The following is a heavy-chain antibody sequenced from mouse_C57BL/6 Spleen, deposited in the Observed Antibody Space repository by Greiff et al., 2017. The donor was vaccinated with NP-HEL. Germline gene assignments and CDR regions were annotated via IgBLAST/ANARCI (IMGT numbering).Heavy chain of an antibody. V-gene: IGHV1-82*01. Sequence: QVQLQQSGPELVKPGASVKISCKASGYAFSSSWMNWVKQRPGKGLEWIGRIYPGDGDTNYIGKFKGKATLTADKSSSTAYMQLSSLTSEDSAVYFCGRSKGEEGLAYWGQGTLVTVSA. CDR2: IYPGDGDT. CDR3: GRSKGEEGLAY. CDR1: GYAFSSSW. J-gene: IGHJ3*01.